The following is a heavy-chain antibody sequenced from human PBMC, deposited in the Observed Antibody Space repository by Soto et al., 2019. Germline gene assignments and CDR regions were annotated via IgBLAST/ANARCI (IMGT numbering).Heavy chain of an antibody. CDR1: GFNFNYYV. CDR3: AKDMENGYNPYYYYGMDV. CDR2: ISWNSVSI. Sequence: PGGSLRLSCAASGFNFNYYVMHWVRQAPGKGLEWVSSISWNSVSIGYADSVKGRFTISRDNAKNSLYLQMNSLRAEDTALYYCAKDMENGYNPYYYYGMDVWGQGTTVTVSS. D-gene: IGHD3-10*01. V-gene: IGHV3-9*01. J-gene: IGHJ6*02.